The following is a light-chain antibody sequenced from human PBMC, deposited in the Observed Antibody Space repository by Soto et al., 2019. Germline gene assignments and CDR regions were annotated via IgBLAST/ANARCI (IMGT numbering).Light chain of an antibody. CDR1: QSIGLW. CDR3: PPYSVFPWT. J-gene: IGKJ1*01. CDR2: DAS. V-gene: IGKV1-5*01. Sequence: DVQMTQSPSTLSASVGDRVTITCRASQSIGLWLAWYQEKPGKAPKPLVYDASSLQTGVSSRFSGSGSGTEFTLTISNLKPDDFATYSCPPYSVFPWTFGQGTKGEIK.